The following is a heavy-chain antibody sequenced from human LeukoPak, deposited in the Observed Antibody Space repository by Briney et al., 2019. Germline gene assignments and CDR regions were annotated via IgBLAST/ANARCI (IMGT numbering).Heavy chain of an antibody. D-gene: IGHD3-22*01. CDR3: AEDPSYDSSGYFDY. Sequence: GGSLRLSCAASGFTFDDYAMHWVRQAPGKGLEWVSGISWNSGSIGYADSVKGRFTISRDNAKNSLYLQTNSLRAEDTALYYCAEDPSYDSSGYFDYWGQGTLVTVSS. J-gene: IGHJ4*02. V-gene: IGHV3-9*01. CDR2: ISWNSGSI. CDR1: GFTFDDYA.